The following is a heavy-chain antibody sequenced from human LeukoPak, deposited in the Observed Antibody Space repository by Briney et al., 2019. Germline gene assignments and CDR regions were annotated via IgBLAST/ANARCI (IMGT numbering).Heavy chain of an antibody. V-gene: IGHV3-30*02. CDR2: IRFDG. CDR1: GFTFSRYW. D-gene: IGHD1-26*01. Sequence: PGGSLRLSCAASGFTFSRYWMSWVRQAPGKGLEWVAFIRFDGYYADSVKGRFTISRDNSKNTLYLQMNSLRTEDTAVYYCTKGSDRLRAIDIWGQGTMVTVSS. CDR3: TKGSDRLRAIDI. J-gene: IGHJ3*02.